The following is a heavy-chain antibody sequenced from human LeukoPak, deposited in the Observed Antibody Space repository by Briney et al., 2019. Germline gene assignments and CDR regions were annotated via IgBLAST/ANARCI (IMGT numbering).Heavy chain of an antibody. V-gene: IGHV3-72*01. CDR3: TRDDGLVF. CDR2: TRNKANSYTT. CDR1: GFTFSDHY. J-gene: IGHJ4*02. Sequence: GGSLRLSCAASGFTFSDHYMDWVRQAPGKGLEWIGRTRNKANSYTTEYAAFVRGRFTISRDDSKNSLYLQMNGLKTEVTAGYYCTRDDGLVFWGQGTLVTVSS. D-gene: IGHD2-8*01.